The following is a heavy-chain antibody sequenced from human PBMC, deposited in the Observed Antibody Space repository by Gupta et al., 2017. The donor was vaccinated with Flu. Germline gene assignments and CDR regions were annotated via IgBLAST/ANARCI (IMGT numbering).Heavy chain of an antibody. CDR1: GGSISSYY. V-gene: IGHV4-59*08. D-gene: IGHD3-10*01. CDR2: IYYSGST. J-gene: IGHJ5*02. CDR3: ARLNADGSGFDP. Sequence: QVQLQESGPGLVKPSETLSLTCTVSGGSISSYYWSWIRQPPGKGLEWIGYIYYSGSTNYNPSLKSRVTISVDTSKNQFSLKLSSVTAADTAVYYCARLNADGSGFDPWGQGTLVTVSS.